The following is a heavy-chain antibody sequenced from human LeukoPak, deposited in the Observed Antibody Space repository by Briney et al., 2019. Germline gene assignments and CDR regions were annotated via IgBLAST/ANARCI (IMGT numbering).Heavy chain of an antibody. Sequence: GGSLRLSCAASGFTFSKYWMHWVRHVPGKGLVWVSLINGDGSTTNYADFVKGRFTISRDNAKNTLSLQVNSLRAEDTAVYYCATGNYYDSSGYYTFGYWGQGTLVTVSS. CDR1: GFTFSKYW. J-gene: IGHJ1*01. D-gene: IGHD3-22*01. CDR3: ATGNYYDSSGYYTFGY. V-gene: IGHV3-74*01. CDR2: INGDGSTT.